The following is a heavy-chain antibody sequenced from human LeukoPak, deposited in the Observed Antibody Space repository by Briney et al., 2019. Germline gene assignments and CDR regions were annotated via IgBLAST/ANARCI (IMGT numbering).Heavy chain of an antibody. CDR3: ARDGPAYSFDY. CDR1: GFTFSRYG. CDR2: ISTSGNTI. V-gene: IGHV3-48*04. J-gene: IGHJ4*02. Sequence: GGSLRLSCAASGFTFSRYGMNWVRQAPGKGLEWVSYISTSGNTIHYADSVKGRFTISRDNATNSLYLQMNSLRAEDTAVYYCARDGPAYSFDYWGQRSLVTASS. D-gene: IGHD4-11*01.